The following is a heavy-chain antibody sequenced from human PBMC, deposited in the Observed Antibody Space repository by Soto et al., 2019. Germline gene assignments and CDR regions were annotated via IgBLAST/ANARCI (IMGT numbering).Heavy chain of an antibody. J-gene: IGHJ5*02. D-gene: IGHD2-15*01. Sequence: PSETLSLTCTVSGDSISSSNYLWGWIRQPPGKGLEWIGSFSFGGPTYYNPSLESRVTISVDTSKNQFSLRLRSVTAADTALYYCARGYSTNNWLDPWGQGTLVTVSS. V-gene: IGHV4-39*01. CDR1: GDSISSSNYL. CDR2: FSFGGPT. CDR3: ARGYSTNNWLDP.